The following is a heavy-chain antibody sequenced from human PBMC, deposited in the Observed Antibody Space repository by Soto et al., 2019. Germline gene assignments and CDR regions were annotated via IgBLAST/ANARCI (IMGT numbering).Heavy chain of an antibody. CDR3: ARESRATIAAAGHYYYGMDV. CDR1: GGSISSGGYY. D-gene: IGHD6-13*01. V-gene: IGHV4-31*03. J-gene: IGHJ6*02. Sequence: SETLSLTCTVSGGSISSGGYYWSWIRQHPGKGLEWIGYIYYSGSTYYNPSLKSRVTISVDTSKNQFSLKLSSVTAADTAVYYCARESRATIAAAGHYYYGMDVWGQGTTVTVSS. CDR2: IYYSGST.